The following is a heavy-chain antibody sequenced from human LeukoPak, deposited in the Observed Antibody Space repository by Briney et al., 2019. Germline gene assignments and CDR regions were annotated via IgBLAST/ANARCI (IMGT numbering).Heavy chain of an antibody. Sequence: GGSLRLSCAASGFTFSSCGVHWVRQAPGKGLEWVAFIRYDGSNKYYADSVKGRFTISRDNSKNTLYLQMNSLRAEDTAVYYCAKDESGGGWFGELLPYYYYYGMDVWGQGTTVTVSS. V-gene: IGHV3-30*02. CDR3: AKDESGGGWFGELLPYYYYYGMDV. J-gene: IGHJ6*02. CDR1: GFTFSSCG. D-gene: IGHD3-10*01. CDR2: IRYDGSNK.